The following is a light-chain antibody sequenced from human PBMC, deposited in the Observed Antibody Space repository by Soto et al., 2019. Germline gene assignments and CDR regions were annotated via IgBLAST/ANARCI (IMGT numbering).Light chain of an antibody. V-gene: IGLV2-23*02. CDR1: SSDIGSYNL. Sequence: QSALTQPASVSGSPGQSITVSCTGTSSDIGSYNLVSWYQHHPGKAPKLMIYAVSKRPSGVSSRFSGSKPGNTASLTISGLQAEDEADYFCCSYAGSSTLLFGGGTKVTVL. CDR3: CSYAGSSTLL. J-gene: IGLJ3*02. CDR2: AVS.